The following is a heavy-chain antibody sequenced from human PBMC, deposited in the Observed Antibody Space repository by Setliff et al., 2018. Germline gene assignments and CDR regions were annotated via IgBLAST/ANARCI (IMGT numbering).Heavy chain of an antibody. D-gene: IGHD2-15*01. Sequence: PGESLKISCKDSGYSFSISWIGWVRQMPGKGLDWTGIIYPGDSHNIRYSPSFQGQVTISADKSISTAYLQWSSLKASDTAIYYCARPSAGYSRPFDVWGQGTMVTVSS. CDR2: IYPGDSHNI. CDR1: GYSFSISW. V-gene: IGHV5-51*01. CDR3: ARPSAGYSRPFDV. J-gene: IGHJ3*01.